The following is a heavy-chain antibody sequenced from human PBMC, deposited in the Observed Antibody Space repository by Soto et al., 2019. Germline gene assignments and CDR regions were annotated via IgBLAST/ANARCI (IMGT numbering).Heavy chain of an antibody. CDR1: GYTLISYA. V-gene: IGHV1-3*05. D-gene: IGHD2-15*01. Sequence: QVQLVQSGAEEKKPGASVKVSCKASGYTLISYAMHWVRQAPGQSLEWMGWINPGNGDTKYSQTLQGRVTLTRDTSASTAYMELTSLSSDDTAVYYCAAGGGGSRYWGQGTLVTVSS. J-gene: IGHJ4*02. CDR2: INPGNGDT. CDR3: AAGGGGSRY.